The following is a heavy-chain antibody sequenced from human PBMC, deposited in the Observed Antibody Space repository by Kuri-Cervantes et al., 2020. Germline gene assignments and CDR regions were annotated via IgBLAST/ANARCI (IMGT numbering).Heavy chain of an antibody. V-gene: IGHV1-3*01. CDR1: GYSFTSYG. Sequence: ASVKVSCKASGYSFTSYGMHWVRQAPGQRLEWMGWINVGNGNTKCSQKFQGRVTLTRDTSATTAYMELSGLRSEDTAVYYCARSDYGDSIDYWGQGTLVTVSS. J-gene: IGHJ4*02. CDR3: ARSDYGDSIDY. CDR2: INVGNGNT. D-gene: IGHD4-17*01.